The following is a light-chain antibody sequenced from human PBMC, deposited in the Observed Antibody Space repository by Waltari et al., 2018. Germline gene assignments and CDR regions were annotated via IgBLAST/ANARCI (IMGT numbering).Light chain of an antibody. CDR1: HSVSRY. V-gene: IGKV3-11*01. Sequence: SCRASHSVSRYLAWYQQRPGQAPRLLIFDASFRATGIPARFSGSGSETDFTLTISSLEPEDCAVYYCRQRSNWPLTFGGGTKVEIK. CDR2: DAS. CDR3: RQRSNWPLT. J-gene: IGKJ4*01.